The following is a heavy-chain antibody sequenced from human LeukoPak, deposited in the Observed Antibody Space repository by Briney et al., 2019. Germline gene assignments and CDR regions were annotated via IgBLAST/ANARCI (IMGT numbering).Heavy chain of an antibody. CDR2: IYYSGST. CDR1: GGSISSYY. D-gene: IGHD3-22*01. CDR3: ARAAPYYYDSSGYYLGGIFDY. V-gene: IGHV4-59*01. J-gene: IGHJ4*02. Sequence: SETLSLTCTVSGGSISSYYWSWIRRPPGQGLEWIGYIYYSGSTNYNPSLKSRVTISVDTSKNQFSLKLSSVTAADTAVYYCARAAPYYYDSSGYYLGGIFDYWGQGTLVTVSS.